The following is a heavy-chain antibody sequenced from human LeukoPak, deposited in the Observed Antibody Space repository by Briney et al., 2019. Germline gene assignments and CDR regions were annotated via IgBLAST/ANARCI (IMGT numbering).Heavy chain of an antibody. CDR1: GFTFSSNW. Sequence: GGSLRLSCAASGFTFSSNWMHWVRQVPGKGLEWVSRINGDEITTIYADSVKGRFTISRDNSKNTLYLQMNSLRAEDTAVYYCARDLVHYYDSSGYKLPPAWGQGTLVTVSS. D-gene: IGHD3-22*01. J-gene: IGHJ4*02. CDR2: INGDEITT. CDR3: ARDLVHYYDSSGYKLPPA. V-gene: IGHV3-74*01.